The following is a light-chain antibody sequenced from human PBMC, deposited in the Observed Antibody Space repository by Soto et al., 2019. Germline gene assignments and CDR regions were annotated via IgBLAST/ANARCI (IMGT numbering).Light chain of an antibody. CDR1: QSISSY. CDR2: AAS. J-gene: IGKJ1*01. CDR3: QQYNNWPRT. Sequence: DIQMTQSPSALSASVGDGGTITCWASQSISSYLNWYQQKPGKAPKLLIYAASSLQSGVPSRFSGSGSGTDFTLTISSLQSEDFAVYYCQQYNNWPRTFGQGTKVDI. V-gene: IGKV1-39*01.